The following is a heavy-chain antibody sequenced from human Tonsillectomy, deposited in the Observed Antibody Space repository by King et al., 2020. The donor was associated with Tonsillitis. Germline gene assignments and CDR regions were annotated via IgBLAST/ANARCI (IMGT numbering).Heavy chain of an antibody. CDR2: IYYSGST. J-gene: IGHJ3*02. CDR3: ARTCSGGICHFPDAFDI. CDR1: GGSISSYY. V-gene: IGHV4-59*01. D-gene: IGHD2-15*01. Sequence: VQLQESGPGLVKPSETLSLTCTVSGGSISSYYWCWIRQPPGKGLEWVGYIYYSGSTNYNPSLKSRVTMSVDTSKIQFSLKLSSVTAADTAVYYCARTCSGGICHFPDAFDIWGQGTMVTVSS.